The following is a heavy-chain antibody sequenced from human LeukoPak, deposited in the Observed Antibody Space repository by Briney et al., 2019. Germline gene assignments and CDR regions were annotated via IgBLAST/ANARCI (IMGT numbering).Heavy chain of an antibody. CDR1: GFTFTTSW. CDR3: ARDQYSSTWYRGAFDV. Sequence: SGGSLRLSCAASGFTFTTSWMHWFRQAPGKGLVWVSRIESDGTSTTYADSVKGRFTISSDNAKNTLYLQMNSLRAEDTAVYYCARDQYSSTWYRGAFDVWGQGTMVSVSS. CDR2: IESDGTST. J-gene: IGHJ3*01. V-gene: IGHV3-74*01. D-gene: IGHD6-13*01.